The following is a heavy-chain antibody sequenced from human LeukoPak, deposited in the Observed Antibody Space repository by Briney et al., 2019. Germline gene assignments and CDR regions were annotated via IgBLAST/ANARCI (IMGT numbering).Heavy chain of an antibody. CDR1: GYTFTGYY. Sequence: ASVKDSCKASGYTFTGYYMHWMRQAPGQGLEWMGWINPNSGGTNYAQKFQDRVTMTRDTSISTAYMELSRLRSDDTAVYYCARYTRLGSGYDPNWFDPWGQGTRVTVSS. CDR2: INPNSGGT. CDR3: ARYTRLGSGYDPNWFDP. J-gene: IGHJ5*02. D-gene: IGHD5-12*01. V-gene: IGHV1-2*02.